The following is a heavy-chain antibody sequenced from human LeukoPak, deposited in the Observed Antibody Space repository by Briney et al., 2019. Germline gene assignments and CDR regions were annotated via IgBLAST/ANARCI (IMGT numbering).Heavy chain of an antibody. CDR3: AKDSSSGWYYVSDY. D-gene: IGHD6-19*01. J-gene: IGHJ4*02. CDR2: ISGSGGST. CDR1: GFTFSSYA. Sequence: GGALRLSCAASGFTFSSYAISWVRQAPGKGLEGVSAISGSGGSTYYADSVKGRFTISRDNSKNTLYLQMNSLRAEDTAVYYCAKDSSSGWYYVSDYWGQGTLVTVSS. V-gene: IGHV3-23*01.